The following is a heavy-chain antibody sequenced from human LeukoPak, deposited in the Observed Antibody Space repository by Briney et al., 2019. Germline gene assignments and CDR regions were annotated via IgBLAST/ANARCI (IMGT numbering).Heavy chain of an antibody. CDR3: ANDFDY. J-gene: IGHJ4*02. CDR1: GITFSGYA. CDR2: ISGSTNGT. Sequence: GGSLRLSCAASGITFSGYAMTWVRQAPGKGLEWVSTISGSTNGTYYADSVKGRFTISRDNSKNTLYLQLNSLRAEDTAVYYCANDFDYWGQGTLVTVSS. V-gene: IGHV3-23*01.